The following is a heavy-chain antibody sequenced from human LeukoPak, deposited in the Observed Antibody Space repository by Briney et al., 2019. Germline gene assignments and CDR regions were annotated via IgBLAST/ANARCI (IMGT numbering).Heavy chain of an antibody. CDR3: ARGPRATYYYDSSGFDGAFEV. Sequence: GASVKVSCKASRVTFSSYSVSWVRQAPGQGPEWMGRIIPVFGTANYAQQFHGRVVITADESTSTVHMEMSSLRSDATAMYYCARGPRATYYYDSSGFDGAFEVWGQGTMVTVSS. CDR2: IIPVFGTA. V-gene: IGHV1-69*01. D-gene: IGHD3-22*01. J-gene: IGHJ3*01. CDR1: RVTFSSYS.